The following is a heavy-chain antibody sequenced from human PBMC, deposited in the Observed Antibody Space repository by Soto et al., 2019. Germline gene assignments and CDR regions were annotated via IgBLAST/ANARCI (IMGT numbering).Heavy chain of an antibody. CDR1: GFTFSSYW. Sequence: GWSLRLSCAASGFTFSSYWMSWVRQAPGKGLEWVANIKQDGSEKYYVDSAKGRFTISRDNAKNSLYLQMNSLRAEDTAGYYCPTGIFYDSPHFDYWGQGTRVTIS. CDR3: PTGIFYDSPHFDY. D-gene: IGHD3-16*01. CDR2: IKQDGSEK. V-gene: IGHV3-7*03. J-gene: IGHJ4*02.